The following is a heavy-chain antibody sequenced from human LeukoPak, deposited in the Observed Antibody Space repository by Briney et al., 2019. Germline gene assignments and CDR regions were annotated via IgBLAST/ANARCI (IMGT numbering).Heavy chain of an antibody. Sequence: GGSLRLSCAASGFTVSSNYMSWVRQAPGKGLEWVSVIYSGGSTYYADSVKGRFSISRDNSKNTLFLQISSLRAEDTAMYFCARNPYTEFWFDPWGPGTLVTVSS. V-gene: IGHV3-53*01. CDR2: IYSGGST. CDR1: GFTVSSNY. D-gene: IGHD3-10*01. CDR3: ARNPYTEFWFDP. J-gene: IGHJ5*02.